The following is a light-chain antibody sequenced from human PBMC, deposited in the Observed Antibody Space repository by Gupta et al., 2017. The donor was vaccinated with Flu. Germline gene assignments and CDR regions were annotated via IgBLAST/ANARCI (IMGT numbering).Light chain of an antibody. CDR1: SSNIGNNY. CDR3: GTWDSSVSAWV. CDR2: ENN. V-gene: IGLV1-51*01. J-gene: IGLJ3*02. Sequence: KGTSSCSGSSSNIGNNYVSWYQQRPGTAPNLLIYENNKRPSGIPDRFSGSKSGTSATLGITGLQTGDEADYYCGTWDSSVSAWVFGGGTKLTVL.